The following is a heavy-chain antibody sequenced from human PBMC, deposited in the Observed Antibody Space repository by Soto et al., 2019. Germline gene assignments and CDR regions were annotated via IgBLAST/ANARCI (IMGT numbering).Heavy chain of an antibody. Sequence: QVPLLQSGAEVRKPGASVKVSCKASGYTFTNYGITWVRQAPGQGLEWMGGIGAYNGDTHYTQRLQGRVTMTTDTSTSTAYMALGGLRSDDTARYYCARGRQLVGYFYYYMDVWGKGTTVTVSS. D-gene: IGHD6-6*01. CDR3: ARGRQLVGYFYYYMDV. J-gene: IGHJ6*03. CDR2: IGAYNGDT. V-gene: IGHV1-18*01. CDR1: GYTFTNYG.